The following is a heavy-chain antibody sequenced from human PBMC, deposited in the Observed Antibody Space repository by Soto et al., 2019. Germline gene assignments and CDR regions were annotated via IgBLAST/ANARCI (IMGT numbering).Heavy chain of an antibody. CDR3: AREKVGTTFFDN. Sequence: SEAPFLPFSVSGFVHSPGDDLGLVRQPPGKGLEWIGSIYPSVSSYHNPSLATRLRLSIDTSKNQFTLNLTSVTAADTALYFCAREKVGTTFFDNWGQGIQVTVSS. V-gene: IGHV4-38-2*02. CDR2: IYPSVSS. J-gene: IGHJ4*02. CDR1: GFVHSPGDD. D-gene: IGHD1-1*01.